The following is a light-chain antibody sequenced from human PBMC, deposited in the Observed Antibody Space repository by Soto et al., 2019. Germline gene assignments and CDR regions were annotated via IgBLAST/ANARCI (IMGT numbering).Light chain of an antibody. CDR3: QQTYSIPYT. CDR1: RNIDSR. V-gene: IGKV1-39*01. J-gene: IGKJ2*01. CDR2: AAS. Sequence: DIQMTQSPSSQSASVGDRLTITCQASRNIDSRLNLYLQKPGKAPNVLIFAASRLQSGVPSRFSGSGSGTDFTLTISSLQPEDFATYSCQQTYSIPYTFGQGTKVQIK.